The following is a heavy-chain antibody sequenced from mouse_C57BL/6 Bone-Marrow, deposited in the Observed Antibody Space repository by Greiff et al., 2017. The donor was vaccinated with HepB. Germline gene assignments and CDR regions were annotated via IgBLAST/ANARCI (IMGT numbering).Heavy chain of an antibody. Sequence: QVQLKESGAELVKPGASVKLSCKASGYTFTSYWMHWVKQRPGQGLEWIGMIHPNSGSTNYNEKFKSKATLTVDKSSSTAYMQLSSLTSEDSAVYYCAMYSPFDYWGQGTTLTVSS. J-gene: IGHJ2*01. CDR3: AMYSPFDY. CDR2: IHPNSGST. CDR1: GYTFTSYW. D-gene: IGHD2-12*01. V-gene: IGHV1-64*01.